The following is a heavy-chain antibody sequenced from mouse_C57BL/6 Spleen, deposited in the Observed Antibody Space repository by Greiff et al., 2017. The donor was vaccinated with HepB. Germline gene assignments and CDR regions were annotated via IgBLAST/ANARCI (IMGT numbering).Heavy chain of an antibody. CDR1: GFTFSDYG. J-gene: IGHJ1*03. D-gene: IGHD1-1*01. V-gene: IGHV5-17*01. CDR2: ISSGSSTI. Sequence: EVMLVESGGGLVKPGGSLKLSCAASGFTFSDYGMHWVRQAPEKGLEWVAYISSGSSTIYYADTVKGRFTISRDNAKNTLFLQMTSLRSEDTAMYYCARPGGSSLWYFDVWGTGTTVTVSS. CDR3: ARPGGSSLWYFDV.